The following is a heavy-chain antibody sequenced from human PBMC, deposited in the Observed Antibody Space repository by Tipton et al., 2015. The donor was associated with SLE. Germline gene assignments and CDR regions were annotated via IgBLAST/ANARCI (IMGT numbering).Heavy chain of an antibody. CDR2: IYYSGST. J-gene: IGHJ6*02. D-gene: IGHD3-3*02. CDR3: ARDLAYYYGVDV. Sequence: TLSLTCTVSGDSISRYYWSWIRQPPGKGLEWIGYIYYSGSTNYNPSLKSRITISLDTSKNQFSLKLNSVTAADTAVYYCARDLAYYYGVDVWGQGTTVTVSS. CDR1: GDSISRYY. V-gene: IGHV4-59*01.